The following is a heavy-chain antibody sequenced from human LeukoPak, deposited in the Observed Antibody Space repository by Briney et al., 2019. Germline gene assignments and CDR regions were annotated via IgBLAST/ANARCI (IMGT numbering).Heavy chain of an antibody. CDR2: ISYDGSNK. J-gene: IGHJ4*02. CDR1: GFTFSSYA. V-gene: IGHV3-30*18. D-gene: IGHD3-10*01. Sequence: GGSLRLSCAASGFTFSSYAMSWVRQAPGKGLEWVAVISYDGSNKYYADSVKGRFTISRDNSKNTLYMQMNSLRAEDTAVYYCAKDRGSGSRKLYYFDYWGQGTLVTVSS. CDR3: AKDRGSGSRKLYYFDY.